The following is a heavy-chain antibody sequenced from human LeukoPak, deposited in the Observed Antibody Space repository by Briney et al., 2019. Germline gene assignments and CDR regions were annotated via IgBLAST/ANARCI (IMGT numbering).Heavy chain of an antibody. J-gene: IGHJ4*02. CDR2: INYDGSEI. Sequence: GGSLRLSCAASGFVFTDYWMSWIRQAPGKGLEWVANINYDGSEIYYLDSVKGRFTISRDNAKDSLFLQMNRLRVEDTAVYYCARTAYSWSHHDYWGQGTLVTVSS. CDR1: GFVFTDYW. CDR3: ARTAYSWSHHDY. V-gene: IGHV3-7*01. D-gene: IGHD1-26*01.